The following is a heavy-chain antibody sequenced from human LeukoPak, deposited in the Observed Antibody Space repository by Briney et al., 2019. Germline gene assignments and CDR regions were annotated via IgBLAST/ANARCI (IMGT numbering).Heavy chain of an antibody. V-gene: IGHV3-30*03. J-gene: IGHJ4*02. D-gene: IGHD5-12*01. CDR1: GFTLSAYA. CDR3: ARPHVQSGYSGYDFDL. Sequence: GGSLRLSCAASGFTLSAYAMHWVRQAPGKGLEWVAVISYDGSNKYYADFVKGRFTISRDSSKNTLYLQVNSLRDEDTAVYYCARPHVQSGYSGYDFDLWGQGTLVTVSS. CDR2: ISYDGSNK.